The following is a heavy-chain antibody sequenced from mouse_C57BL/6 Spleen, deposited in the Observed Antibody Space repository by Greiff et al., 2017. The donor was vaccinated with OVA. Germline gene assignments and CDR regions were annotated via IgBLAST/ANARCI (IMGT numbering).Heavy chain of an antibody. J-gene: IGHJ4*01. CDR2: IDPANGNT. Sequence: EVQLVESVAELVRPGASVKLSCTASGFNIKNTYMHWVKQRPEQGLEWIGRIDPANGNTKYAPKFQGKATITADTSSNTAYLQLSSLTSEDTAIYYCARWTTVVATDYAMDYWGQGTSVTVSS. V-gene: IGHV14-3*01. CDR3: ARWTTVVATDYAMDY. CDR1: GFNIKNTY. D-gene: IGHD1-1*01.